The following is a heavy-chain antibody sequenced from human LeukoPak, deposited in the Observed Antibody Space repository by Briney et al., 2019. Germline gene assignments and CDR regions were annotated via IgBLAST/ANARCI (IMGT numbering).Heavy chain of an antibody. V-gene: IGHV3-66*01. J-gene: IGHJ4*02. CDR1: GFTVSGKY. CDR2: VYSGGGT. CDR3: ARGFAGNLDY. Sequence: GGSLRLSCTASGFTVSGKYMNWVRQAPGKGLEWVSVVYSGGGTNNADSVKDRFIISKDNSKNMVYLEMNSLRVEDSAVYYCARGFAGNLDYWGQGTLVTVST. D-gene: IGHD3-16*01.